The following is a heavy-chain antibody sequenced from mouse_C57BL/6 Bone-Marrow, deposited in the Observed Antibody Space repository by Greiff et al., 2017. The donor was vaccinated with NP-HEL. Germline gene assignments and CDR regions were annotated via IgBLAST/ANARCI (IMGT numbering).Heavy chain of an antibody. J-gene: IGHJ3*01. Sequence: EVQLQQSGAELVKPGASVKLSCTASGFNIKDYYMHWVKQRTEQGLEWIGRIDPEDGETKYAPKFQGKATLTADTSSNTAYLQLSSLTSEDTAVYYCAFYGYDAAWFAYWGQGTLVTVSA. CDR1: GFNIKDYY. CDR3: AFYGYDAAWFAY. CDR2: IDPEDGET. V-gene: IGHV14-2*01. D-gene: IGHD2-2*01.